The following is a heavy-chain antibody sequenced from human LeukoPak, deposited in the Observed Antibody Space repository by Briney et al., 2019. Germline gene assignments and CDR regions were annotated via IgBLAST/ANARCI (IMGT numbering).Heavy chain of an antibody. CDR2: INPNSGGT. J-gene: IGHJ4*02. V-gene: IGHV1-2*02. CDR1: GYTFTGYY. CDR3: ARAGSGYSGYDSLGY. D-gene: IGHD5-12*01. Sequence: ASVKVSCKASGYTFTGYYMHWVRQAPGQGLEWTGWINPNSGGTNYAQKFQGRVTMTRDTSISTAYMELSRLRSDDTAVYYCARAGSGYSGYDSLGYWGQGTLVTVSS.